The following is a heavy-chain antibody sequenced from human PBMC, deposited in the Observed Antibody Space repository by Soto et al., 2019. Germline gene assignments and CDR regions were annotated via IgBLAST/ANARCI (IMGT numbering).Heavy chain of an antibody. Sequence: GESMKISCKGSGYTFTNYWIGWVRQVPGKGLEWMGIIYPGDSDTKYNPSFQGQVTISADKSITTTYLQWSSLKASDTAIYYCAASIFYYCMDVLGQGITVTVS. J-gene: IGHJ6*02. CDR1: GYTFTNYW. CDR3: AASIFYYCMDV. CDR2: IYPGDSDT. V-gene: IGHV5-51*01.